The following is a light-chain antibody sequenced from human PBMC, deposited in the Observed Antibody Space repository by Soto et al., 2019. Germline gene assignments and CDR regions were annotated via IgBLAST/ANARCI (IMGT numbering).Light chain of an antibody. J-gene: IGKJ5*01. V-gene: IGKV1-5*03. CDR1: QTISSW. CDR2: KAS. CDR3: QQYNSYPIT. Sequence: DIQKTQSPYTRGCSVVDRVTSSGRVSQTISSWLAWYQQKPGKAPKLLIYKASSLESGVPSRFSGSRSGTEYTLTNRSLQPAYFPTNYGQQYNSYPITNGQGTRLEIK.